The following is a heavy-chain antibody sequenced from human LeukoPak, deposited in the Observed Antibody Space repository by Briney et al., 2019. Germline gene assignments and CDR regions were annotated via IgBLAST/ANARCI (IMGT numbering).Heavy chain of an antibody. D-gene: IGHD3-10*01. V-gene: IGHV3-74*01. J-gene: IGHJ4*02. Sequence: GGSLRLSCAASGFTFSSYWMHWVRQAPGKGLVWVSRINSDGSSTSYADSVKGRFTISRDNAKKSLYLQMNSLRAEDTAVYYCTRDLDHYGSGELSYYWGQGILVIVSS. CDR1: GFTFSSYW. CDR3: TRDLDHYGSGELSYY. CDR2: INSDGSST.